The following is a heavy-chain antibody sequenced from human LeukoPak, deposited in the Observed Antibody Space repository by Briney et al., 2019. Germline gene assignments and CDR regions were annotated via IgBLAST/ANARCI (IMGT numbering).Heavy chain of an antibody. J-gene: IGHJ5*02. D-gene: IGHD1-26*01. V-gene: IGHV4-4*08. CDR2: IYHSGST. CDR1: GGSMSTYY. CDR3: ARSGSYSFWFDP. Sequence: SETLSLTCTVSGGSMSTYYWSWIRQPPGKGLEWIAYIYHSGSTNYNPSLKSRVTISVDTSKNQFSLKLSSVTAADTAVYYCARSGSYSFWFDPWGQGTLVTVSS.